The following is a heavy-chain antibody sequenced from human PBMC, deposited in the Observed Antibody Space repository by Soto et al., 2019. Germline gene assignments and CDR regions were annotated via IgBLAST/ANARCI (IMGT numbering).Heavy chain of an antibody. CDR3: ARETVVTATGDYFDY. CDR2: IYYSGST. Sequence: PSETLSLTCTVSGGSISSYYWSWIRQPPGKGLEWIGYIYYSGSTNYNPSLKSRVTISVDTSKNQFSLKLSSVTAADTAVYYCARETVVTATGDYFDYRGQGPLVPVS. D-gene: IGHD2-21*02. CDR1: GGSISSYY. J-gene: IGHJ4*02. V-gene: IGHV4-59*01.